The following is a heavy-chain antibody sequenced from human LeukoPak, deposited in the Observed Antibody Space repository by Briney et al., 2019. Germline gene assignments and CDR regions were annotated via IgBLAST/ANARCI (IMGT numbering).Heavy chain of an antibody. D-gene: IGHD3-22*01. CDR3: AKDSSSGYYYDGFDY. V-gene: IGHV3-30*02. J-gene: IGHJ4*02. CDR1: GFTFSSYG. Sequence: PGGSLRLSCAASGFTFSSYGMHWVRQAPGKGLEWVAFIRYDGSNKYYADSVKGRFTISRDNSKNTLYLQMNSLRAEDTAVYYCAKDSSSGYYYDGFDYWGQGTLVTVSS. CDR2: IRYDGSNK.